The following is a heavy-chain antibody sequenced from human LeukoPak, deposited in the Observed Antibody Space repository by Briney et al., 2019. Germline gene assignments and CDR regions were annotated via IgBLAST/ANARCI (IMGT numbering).Heavy chain of an antibody. V-gene: IGHV1-2*02. J-gene: IGHJ3*02. CDR3: AKDRARVGTMVDAFDM. CDR2: INPNSGGT. Sequence: ASVKVSCKASGYTFTGHYMHWVRQAPGQGLEWMGWINPNSGGTNYAQKFQGRVTMTRDTSISTAYMELSRLRSDDTAVYYCAKDRARVGTMVDAFDMWGQGTVVTVSS. D-gene: IGHD1-1*01. CDR1: GYTFTGHY.